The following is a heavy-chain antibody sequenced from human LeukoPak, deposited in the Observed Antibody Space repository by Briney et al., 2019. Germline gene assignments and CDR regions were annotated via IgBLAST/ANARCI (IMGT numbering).Heavy chain of an antibody. CDR2: VNLQGST. J-gene: IGHJ4*02. CDR1: GGSITNTNY. Sequence: SETLSLTCAVSGGSITNTNYWTWVRQPPGKGLEWIGEVNLQGSTNYNPSLMGRVAIAVDTSENHISLQLTSVTAADTAVYYCAREGGPYRPLDCSGQGTLVTVSS. CDR3: AREGGPYRPLDC. V-gene: IGHV4-4*02.